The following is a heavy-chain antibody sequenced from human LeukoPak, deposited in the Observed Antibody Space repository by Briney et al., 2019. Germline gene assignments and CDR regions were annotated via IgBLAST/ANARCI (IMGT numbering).Heavy chain of an antibody. V-gene: IGHV1-69*06. CDR3: ARDGYYYDSSGYYWRDTNYYMDV. Sequence: GASVKVSCKASGYTFTSYGISWVRQAPGQGLEWMGWIIPIFGTANYAQKFQGRVTITADKSTSTAYMELSSLRSEDTAVYYCARDGYYYDSSGYYWRDTNYYMDVWGKGTTVTISS. J-gene: IGHJ6*03. CDR2: IIPIFGTA. CDR1: GYTFTSYG. D-gene: IGHD3-22*01.